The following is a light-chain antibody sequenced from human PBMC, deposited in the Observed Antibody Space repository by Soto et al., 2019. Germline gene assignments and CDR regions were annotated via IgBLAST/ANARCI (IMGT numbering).Light chain of an antibody. Sequence: EIVMTQSPATLSVSPGERATLSCRASQSVNSNLAWYQQKPGQAPRLLIYGASTRATGIPDRFSGSGSGTEFTLTISSLQSEDFAVYYCQQYHHWPPITFGQGTRLEIK. CDR3: QQYHHWPPIT. J-gene: IGKJ5*01. CDR2: GAS. CDR1: QSVNSN. V-gene: IGKV3-15*01.